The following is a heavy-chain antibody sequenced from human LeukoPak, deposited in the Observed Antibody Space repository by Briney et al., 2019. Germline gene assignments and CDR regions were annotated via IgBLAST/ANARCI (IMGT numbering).Heavy chain of an antibody. Sequence: ASVKVSCKAFGYTFTSNYMHWVRQAPGQGLEWMGWISAYNGNTNYAQKLQGRVTMTTDTSTSTAYMELRSLRSDDTAVYYCARVKRANLRSPNTVTTGLSTRWFDPWGQGTLVTVSS. V-gene: IGHV1-18*04. CDR1: GYTFTSNY. CDR3: ARVKRANLRSPNTVTTGLSTRWFDP. J-gene: IGHJ5*02. D-gene: IGHD4-17*01. CDR2: ISAYNGNT.